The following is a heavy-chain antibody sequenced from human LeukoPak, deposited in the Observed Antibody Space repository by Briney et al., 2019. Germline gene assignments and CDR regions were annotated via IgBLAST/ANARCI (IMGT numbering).Heavy chain of an antibody. CDR1: GFTFSDYY. D-gene: IGHD5-18*01. J-gene: IGHJ4*02. V-gene: IGHV3-11*01. CDR3: ARDSDVDTAMVTFDY. Sequence: GGSLRLSCAASGFTFSDYYMSWIRQAPGKGLEWVSYIRSSGSTIYYADSVKGRFTISRDNAKNSLYLQMNSLRAEDTAVYYCARDSDVDTAMVTFDYWGQGTLVTVSS. CDR2: IRSSGSTI.